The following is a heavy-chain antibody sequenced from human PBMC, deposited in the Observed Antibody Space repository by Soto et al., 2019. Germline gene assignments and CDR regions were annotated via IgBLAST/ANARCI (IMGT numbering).Heavy chain of an antibody. Sequence: GESLKISCKGSGFSFTTCWIAWGRQMPGKGLEWMGIIYPGDSDARYGPSFQGQVIISADKSISTAYLQWSSLKALDTAMYYCARPDIDMPTKWGGVWSFAYSGQGTIVTVSS. V-gene: IGHV5-51*01. J-gene: IGHJ4*02. CDR3: ARPDIDMPTKWGGVWSFAY. CDR2: IYPGDSDA. D-gene: IGHD5-12*01. CDR1: GFSFTTCW.